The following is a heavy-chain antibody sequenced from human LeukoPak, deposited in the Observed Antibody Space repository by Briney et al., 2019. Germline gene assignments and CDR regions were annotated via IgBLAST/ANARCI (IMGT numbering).Heavy chain of an antibody. CDR1: GGSISSGGYY. Sequence: SETLSLTCTVSGGSISSGGYYWSWIRQPPGKGLEWIGYIYHSGSTYYNPSLKSRVTISVDRSKNQFSLKLSSVTAADTAVYYCARDGNDYNYYYMDVWGKGTTVTVSS. V-gene: IGHV4-30-2*01. CDR3: ARDGNDYNYYYMDV. CDR2: IYHSGST. J-gene: IGHJ6*03.